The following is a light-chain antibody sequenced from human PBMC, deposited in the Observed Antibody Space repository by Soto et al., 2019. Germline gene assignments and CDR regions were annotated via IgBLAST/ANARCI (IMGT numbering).Light chain of an antibody. V-gene: IGKV3D-15*01. Sequence: IVMTQSPATMSVSPWEIATLSFRASQSMGSNVAWYQQKPGQAPRLFIYAASNRAAGIPARFSGSGSGTDFTLTISSLEPEDFAVYYCQQYGSSGTFGQGTKVDI. J-gene: IGKJ1*01. CDR2: AAS. CDR1: QSMGSN. CDR3: QQYGSSGT.